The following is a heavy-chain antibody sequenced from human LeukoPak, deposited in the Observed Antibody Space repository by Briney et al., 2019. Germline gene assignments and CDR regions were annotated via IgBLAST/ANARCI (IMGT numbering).Heavy chain of an antibody. Sequence: SETLSLTCAVYGGSFSGYYWNWIRQPPGKGLEWIGEINHSGSTNYNPSLKSRVTISIDTSKNQFSLNVYSVTAADTAVYYCARIDSSGYYPTDAFDIWGQGTMVTVSS. CDR1: GGSFSGYY. V-gene: IGHV4-34*01. CDR2: INHSGST. J-gene: IGHJ3*02. CDR3: ARIDSSGYYPTDAFDI. D-gene: IGHD3-22*01.